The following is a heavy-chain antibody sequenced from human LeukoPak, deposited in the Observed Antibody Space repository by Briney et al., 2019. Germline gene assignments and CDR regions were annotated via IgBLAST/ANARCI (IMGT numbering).Heavy chain of an antibody. CDR1: GGSISDYY. CDR3: ARHGTNYYDSSGYYSFDS. CDR2: IYSSGST. Sequence: SETLSLTCTVSGGSISDYYWSWIRQPPGKALEWIGYIYSSGSTNYKPSLKSRVTISVDMSNNQFSLRLISVTAADTAVYYCARHGTNYYDSSGYYSFDSWGQGTLVTVSS. J-gene: IGHJ4*02. D-gene: IGHD3-22*01. V-gene: IGHV4-59*08.